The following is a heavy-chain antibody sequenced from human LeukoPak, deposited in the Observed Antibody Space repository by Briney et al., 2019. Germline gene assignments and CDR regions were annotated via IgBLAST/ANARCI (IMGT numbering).Heavy chain of an antibody. Sequence: ETLSLTCAVSGGSISSSNWWSWVRQAPGKGLEWVASIKQGGSEQHYVESVKGRFTISRDNVKNSLYLQMNSLRAEDTAVYYCASAGTSYGDQFFDYWGQGTLVTVSS. CDR3: ASAGTSYGDQFFDY. D-gene: IGHD4-17*01. CDR2: IKQGGSEQ. J-gene: IGHJ4*02. CDR1: GGSISSSNW. V-gene: IGHV3-7*01.